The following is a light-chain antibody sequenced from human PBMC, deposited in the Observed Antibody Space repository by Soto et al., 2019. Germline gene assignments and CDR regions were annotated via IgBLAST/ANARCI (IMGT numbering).Light chain of an antibody. CDR3: QQYDTSPYT. J-gene: IGKJ2*01. V-gene: IGKV3-20*01. CDR1: HSVSSTY. Sequence: EIVLTQSPGTLSLSPGERATLFCRASHSVSSTYFAWYQQKPGQAPRLLIYAASSRETGIPDTFSGSGSGTDFTLTISRVEPEDSAVYYCQQYDTSPYTFGQGTKLEIK. CDR2: AAS.